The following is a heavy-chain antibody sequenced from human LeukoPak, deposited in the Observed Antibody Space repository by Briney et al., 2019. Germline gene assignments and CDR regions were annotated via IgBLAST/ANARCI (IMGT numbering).Heavy chain of an antibody. D-gene: IGHD3-22*01. CDR2: IYYSGST. V-gene: IGHV4-59*08. Sequence: SETLSLTCTVSGGSISSDYWSWIRQPPGKGLEWIGYIYYSGSTNYSPSPRSRVTISVHTSKSQFSLNLSSVTAADTAIYYCARARRNYYDSTIALDYWGQGTLVTVSS. CDR3: ARARRNYYDSTIALDY. J-gene: IGHJ4*02. CDR1: GGSISSDY.